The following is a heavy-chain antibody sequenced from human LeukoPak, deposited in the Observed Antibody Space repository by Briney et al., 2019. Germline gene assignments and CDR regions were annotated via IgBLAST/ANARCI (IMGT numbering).Heavy chain of an antibody. J-gene: IGHJ4*02. D-gene: IGHD3-10*01. V-gene: IGHV4-30-4*01. CDR2: IYYSGST. Sequence: PSETLSLTCTVSGGSISSGDYYWSWIRQPPGKGLEWIGYIYYSGSTYYNPSLKSRVTISVDTSKNQFSLKLSSVTAADTAVYYCARDQGELWFGEWGQGTLVAVSS. CDR1: GGSISSGDYY. CDR3: ARDQGELWFGE.